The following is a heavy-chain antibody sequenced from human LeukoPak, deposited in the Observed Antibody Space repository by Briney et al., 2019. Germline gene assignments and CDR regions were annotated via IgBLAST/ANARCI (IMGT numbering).Heavy chain of an antibody. Sequence: PSETLSLTCTASGGSISSSYYYWGWIRQPPGKGLEWIGSIYYSGSTYYNPSLKSRVTISVDTSKNQFSLKLRSVTAADTAVYYCARLADYDILTGYYYYGMDVWGQGTTVTVSS. J-gene: IGHJ6*02. D-gene: IGHD3-9*01. CDR1: GGSISSSYYY. CDR2: IYYSGST. V-gene: IGHV4-39*01. CDR3: ARLADYDILTGYYYYGMDV.